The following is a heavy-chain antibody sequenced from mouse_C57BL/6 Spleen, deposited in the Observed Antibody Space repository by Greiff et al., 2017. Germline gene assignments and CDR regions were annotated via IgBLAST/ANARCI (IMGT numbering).Heavy chain of an antibody. J-gene: IGHJ4*01. CDR1: GYTFTEYT. D-gene: IGHD2-2*01. CDR3: ARHEGGYDGVYYAMDY. V-gene: IGHV1-62-2*01. Sequence: QVQLKQSGAELVKPGASVKLSCKASGYTFTEYTIHWVKQRSGQGLEWIGWFYPGSGSIKYNEKFKDKATLTADKSSSTVYMELSRLTSEDSAVYFCARHEGGYDGVYYAMDYWGQGTSVTVSS. CDR2: FYPGSGSI.